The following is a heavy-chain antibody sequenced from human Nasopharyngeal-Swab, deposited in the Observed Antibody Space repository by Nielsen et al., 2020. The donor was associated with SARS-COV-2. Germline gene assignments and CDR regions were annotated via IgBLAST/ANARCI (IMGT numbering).Heavy chain of an antibody. V-gene: IGHV3-30*02. CDR2: IRYDGRSK. J-gene: IGHJ6*02. CDR1: GFIFNVYG. D-gene: IGHD4-17*01. CDR3: ARDYGDYDYYYYGMDV. Sequence: GESLKISCAASGFIFNVYGMHWVRQAPGKGLEWVAFIRYDGRSKNYADSVKGRFTISRDNSKNSLYLQMNSLRAEDTAVYYCARDYGDYDYYYYGMDVWGQGTTVTVSS.